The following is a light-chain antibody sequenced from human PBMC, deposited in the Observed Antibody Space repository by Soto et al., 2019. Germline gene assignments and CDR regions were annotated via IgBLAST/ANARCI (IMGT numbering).Light chain of an antibody. Sequence: QSVLTQPPSASGTPGQRVTISCSGSSSNIGSSYVHWYQQLPGTAPKLLSYRNNQRPSGVPDRFSGSKSGTSASLAISGLRSEDEADYYCAAWDDSLSARVFGGGTKLTVL. CDR3: AAWDDSLSARV. CDR2: RNN. V-gene: IGLV1-47*01. CDR1: SSNIGSSY. J-gene: IGLJ3*02.